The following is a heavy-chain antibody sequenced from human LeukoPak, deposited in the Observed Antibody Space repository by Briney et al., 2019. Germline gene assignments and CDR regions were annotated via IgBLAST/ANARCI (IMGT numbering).Heavy chain of an antibody. D-gene: IGHD3-10*01. CDR2: IKQDGSEK. CDR1: GFTFSSYW. V-gene: IGHV3-7*01. J-gene: IGHJ4*02. CDR3: AKGGVYIGGVNQNYFDY. Sequence: PGGSLRLSCAASGFTFSSYWMNWVRQAPGKGLEWVANIKQDGSEKHYVDSVKGRFTISRDNSKNTLYLQMNSLRAEDTAVYYCAKGGVYIGGVNQNYFDYWGQGTLVTVSS.